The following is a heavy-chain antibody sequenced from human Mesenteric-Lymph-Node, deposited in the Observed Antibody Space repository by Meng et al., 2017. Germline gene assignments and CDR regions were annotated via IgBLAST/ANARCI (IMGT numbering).Heavy chain of an antibody. D-gene: IGHD3-22*01. CDR3: AKRPLKVIDYGSSGPLDY. Sequence: GGSLRLSCAASGFTFSSYAMSWVRQAPGKGLEWVSAISGSGGSTYYADSVKGRFAISRDNSKNTMYLQMDSLSAEDTAVYYCAKRPLKVIDYGSSGPLDYWGQGTLVTVSS. V-gene: IGHV3-23*01. CDR2: ISGSGGST. J-gene: IGHJ4*02. CDR1: GFTFSSYA.